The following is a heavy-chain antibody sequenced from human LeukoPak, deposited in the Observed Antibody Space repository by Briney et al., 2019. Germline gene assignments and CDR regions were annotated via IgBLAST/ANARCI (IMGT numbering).Heavy chain of an antibody. J-gene: IGHJ4*02. CDR3: AKLPSSGWNYFDY. D-gene: IGHD6-19*01. CDR2: ISPSGDIT. V-gene: IGHV3-23*01. Sequence: PGGSLRLSCAASGFTFSSSAMSWVRQAPGKGLEWVSGISPSGDITYYTDSVQGRFTISRDNSKNTLYLQMNSLRAEDTAVYYCAKLPSSGWNYFDYWGQGTLVTVSS. CDR1: GFTFSSSA.